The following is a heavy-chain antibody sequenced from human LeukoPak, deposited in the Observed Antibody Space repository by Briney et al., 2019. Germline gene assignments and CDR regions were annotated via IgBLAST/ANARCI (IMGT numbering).Heavy chain of an antibody. Sequence: PGGSLRLSCAASGFTFSIYAMNWVRQAPGKGLEWVSYISSSSTTIYYADSVKGRFTISRDDAKNLLFLQMNSLRDEDTAGYYCVYNWFDPWGQGTLVAVSS. J-gene: IGHJ5*02. V-gene: IGHV3-48*02. CDR1: GFTFSIYA. CDR2: ISSSSTTI. CDR3: VYNWFDP.